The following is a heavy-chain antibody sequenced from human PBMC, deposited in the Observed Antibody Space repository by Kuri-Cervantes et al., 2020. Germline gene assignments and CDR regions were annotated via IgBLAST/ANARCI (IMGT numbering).Heavy chain of an antibody. V-gene: IGHV3-30*18. CDR3: AKDRRYYGSGSYWGMDV. J-gene: IGHJ6*02. CDR2: MSYDGSNN. CDR1: GFTFSSYA. D-gene: IGHD3-10*01. Sequence: GGSLRLSCAASGFTFSSYAMSWVRQAPGKGLEWVAVMSYDGSNNYYADSVKGRFTISRDNSKNTLSLQMNSLRPEDTAVYYCAKDRRYYGSGSYWGMDVWGQGTTVTVSS.